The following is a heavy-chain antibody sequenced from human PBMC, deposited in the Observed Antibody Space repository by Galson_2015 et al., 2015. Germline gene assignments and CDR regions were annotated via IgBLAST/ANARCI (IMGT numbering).Heavy chain of an antibody. CDR3: ASRARPEGATD. D-gene: IGHD6-6*01. J-gene: IGHJ4*02. V-gene: IGHV5-51*01. Sequence: SGAEVEKPGDSLKVSWQGSGYTFTSYWGGWGCQILGIGLAGLRINYPGDSDTRYRPTFQGQVTISADKSISTAYLQWSSLKASDTAMYYCASRARPEGATDWGQGTLVTVSS. CDR2: NYPGDSDT. CDR1: GYTFTSYW.